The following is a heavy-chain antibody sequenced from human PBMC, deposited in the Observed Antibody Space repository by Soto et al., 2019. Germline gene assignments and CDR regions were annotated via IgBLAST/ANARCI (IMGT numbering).Heavy chain of an antibody. V-gene: IGHV3-30*04. CDR2: ISYDGTNK. D-gene: IGHD6-19*01. CDR1: GVPFSSYT. Sequence: SSPATGVPFSSYTMHGVRRVTGKGLEWVAVISYDGTNKYYADSVNGRFIISRDNSKNTLYLQIHSLIAEETALSCCAYSSGCMDAFDIWGQGSRVTVSS. CDR3: AYSSGCMDAFDI. J-gene: IGHJ3*02.